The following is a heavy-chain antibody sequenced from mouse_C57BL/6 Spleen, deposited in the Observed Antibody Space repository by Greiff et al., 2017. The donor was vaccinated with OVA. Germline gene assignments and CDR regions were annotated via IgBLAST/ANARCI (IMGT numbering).Heavy chain of an antibody. J-gene: IGHJ1*03. CDR2: IYPGDGDT. CDR3: ARSGVVGYFDV. CDR1: GYAFSSSW. D-gene: IGHD1-1*01. Sequence: QVQLKESGPELVKPGASVKISCKASGYAFSSSWMNWVKQRPGKGLEWIGRIYPGDGDTNYNGKFKGKATLTADKSSSTAYMQLSSLTSEDSAVYFCARSGVVGYFDVWGTGTTVTVSS. V-gene: IGHV1-82*01.